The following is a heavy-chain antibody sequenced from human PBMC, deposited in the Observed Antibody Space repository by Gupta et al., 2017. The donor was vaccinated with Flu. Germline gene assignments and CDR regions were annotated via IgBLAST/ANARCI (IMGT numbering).Heavy chain of an antibody. CDR2: IVPVLGTT. CDR3: AIADAAMITSYFDF. D-gene: IGHD5-18*01. J-gene: IGHJ4*02. CDR1: GVPFITYS. Sequence: QVQVVQSGAEIKRPGSSVKVSCKTSGVPFITYSIIWVRQAPGQGLEWRGGIVPVLGTTDYEQKFQGRVTITADKSTSTTYMDLSGLTSEDTAMYYCAIADAAMITSYFDFWGQGSLVTVSP. V-gene: IGHV1-69*06.